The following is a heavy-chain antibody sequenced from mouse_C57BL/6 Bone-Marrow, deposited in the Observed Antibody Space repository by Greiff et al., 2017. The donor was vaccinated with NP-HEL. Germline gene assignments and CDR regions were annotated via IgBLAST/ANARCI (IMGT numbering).Heavy chain of an antibody. CDR2: INPNNGGT. CDR1: GYTFTDYN. CDR3: ARTPYYYGSSDWYFDV. V-gene: IGHV1-18*01. Sequence: EVQLKESGPELVKPGASVKIPCKASGYTFTDYNMDWVKQSHGKSLEWIGDINPNNGGTIYNQKFKGKATLTVDKSSSTAYMELRSLTSEDTAVYYCARTPYYYGSSDWYFDVWGTGTTVTVSS. D-gene: IGHD1-1*01. J-gene: IGHJ1*03.